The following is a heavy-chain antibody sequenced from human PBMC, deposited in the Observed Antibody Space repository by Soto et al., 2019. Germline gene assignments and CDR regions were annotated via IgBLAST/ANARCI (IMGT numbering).Heavy chain of an antibody. D-gene: IGHD3-22*01. CDR3: ARDKFYYDSSGYYSDDAFDI. CDR2: ISSSSSYI. V-gene: IGHV3-21*01. CDR1: GFTFSSYS. Sequence: EVQLVESGGGLVKPGGSLRLSCAASGFTFSSYSLNWVRQAPGKGLEWVSSISSSSSYIYYADSVKGRFTISRDNAKNSLYLQMNSLRAEDTAVYYCARDKFYYDSSGYYSDDAFDIWGQGTMVTVSS. J-gene: IGHJ3*02.